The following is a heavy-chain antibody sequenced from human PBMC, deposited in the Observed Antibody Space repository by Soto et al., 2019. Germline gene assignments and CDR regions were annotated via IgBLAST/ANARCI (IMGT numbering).Heavy chain of an antibody. Sequence: EVQLVESGGGLVKPGGSLRLSCAASGFTFSSYTMNWVRQAPGKGLEWVSCISSSSSYIYYADSLKGRFTISRDNAKNSLYLQINSLGADDTAVYYCARVLGGVVTTNYNYGMDVWGQGTTVTVSS. D-gene: IGHD3-3*01. CDR2: ISSSSSYI. V-gene: IGHV3-21*01. CDR1: GFTFSSYT. J-gene: IGHJ6*02. CDR3: ARVLGGVVTTNYNYGMDV.